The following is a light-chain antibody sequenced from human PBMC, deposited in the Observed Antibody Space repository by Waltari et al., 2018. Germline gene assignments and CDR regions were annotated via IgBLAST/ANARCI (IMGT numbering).Light chain of an antibody. CDR2: DTS. V-gene: IGKV3-11*01. J-gene: IGKJ4*01. CDR1: HSVDWY. Sequence: EIVLTQSPATLSLSPGERATLSCRASHSVDWYLAWYQQRPGQPPRLLIYDTSNRAPGIPARLSGSGSDTDFTLTISSLEPEDFAVYYCQQRRSWPLTFGGGTKVEIE. CDR3: QQRRSWPLT.